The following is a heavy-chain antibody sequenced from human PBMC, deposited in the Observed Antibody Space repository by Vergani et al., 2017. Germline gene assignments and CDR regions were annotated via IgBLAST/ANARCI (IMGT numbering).Heavy chain of an antibody. V-gene: IGHV4-38-2*02. CDR1: GYSISRGYY. CDR3: ARQLWVSQGVGAFET. CDR2: VFHSGSA. J-gene: IGHJ3*02. Sequence: QVQLQESGPGLVKPSETLSLTCSVPGYSISRGYYWGWIRQPPGKGLEWIATVFHSGSAYFNTPLRRRVTISVEKSKNQFSLRLTTLTAADTAVYYCARQLWVSQGVGAFETWGRGTEVSVSS. D-gene: IGHD2-21*01.